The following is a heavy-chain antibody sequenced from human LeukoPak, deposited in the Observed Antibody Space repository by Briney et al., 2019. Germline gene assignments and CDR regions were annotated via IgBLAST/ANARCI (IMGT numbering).Heavy chain of an antibody. CDR1: GFTLSSHS. J-gene: IGHJ5*02. D-gene: IGHD5-18*01. Sequence: GGSLRLSCAAYGFTLSSHSMNWVRQAPGKGLEWVSSISSSSSYIHSADSVKGRFTISRDNSKNTLYLQMNSLRAEDTAVYYCAKDLGLSYGYYTSSSFDPWGQGTLVTVSS. V-gene: IGHV3-21*04. CDR3: AKDLGLSYGYYTSSSFDP. CDR2: ISSSSSYI.